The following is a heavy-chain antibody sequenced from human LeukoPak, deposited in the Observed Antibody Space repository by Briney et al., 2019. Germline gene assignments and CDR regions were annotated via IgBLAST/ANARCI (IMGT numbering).Heavy chain of an antibody. Sequence: GGSLRLSCAASGFSFSTYGVHWVRQAPGRGLEWVAYISDDGSNKYYADFVKGRFTISRDNSKNHSKNTLYLQMNSMRAEDTAVYYCARGRAVVAASDSWFDPWGQGTLVTVSS. CDR1: GFSFSTYG. CDR3: ARGRAVVAASDSWFDP. CDR2: ISDDGSNK. J-gene: IGHJ5*02. V-gene: IGHV3-30*03. D-gene: IGHD2-15*01.